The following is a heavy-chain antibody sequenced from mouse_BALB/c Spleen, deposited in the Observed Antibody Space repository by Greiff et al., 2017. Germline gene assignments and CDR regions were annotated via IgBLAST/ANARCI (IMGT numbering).Heavy chain of an antibody. CDR1: GYTFSSYW. D-gene: IGHD2-1*01. J-gene: IGHJ2*01. CDR3: AREGIYGNYEDY. Sequence: VQLQQSGAELMKPGASVKISCKATGYTFSSYWIEWVKQRPGHGLEWIGEILPGSGSTNYNEKFKGKATFTADTSSNTAYMQLSSLTSEDSAVYYCAREGIYGNYEDYWGQGTTLTVSS. CDR2: ILPGSGST. V-gene: IGHV1-9*01.